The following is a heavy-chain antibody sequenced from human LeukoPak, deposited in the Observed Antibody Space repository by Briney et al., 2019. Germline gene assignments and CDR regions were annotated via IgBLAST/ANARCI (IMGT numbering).Heavy chain of an antibody. J-gene: IGHJ4*02. V-gene: IGHV3-30*04. D-gene: IGHD3-22*01. Sequence: GRSLRLSCAASGFTFSSYAMHWVRQAPGKGLEWVAVISYDGSNKYYADSVKGRFTISRDNSKNTLYLQMNSLRAEDTAVYYCAKGDYYYDSSGFDYWGQGTLVTVSS. CDR3: AKGDYYYDSSGFDY. CDR2: ISYDGSNK. CDR1: GFTFSSYA.